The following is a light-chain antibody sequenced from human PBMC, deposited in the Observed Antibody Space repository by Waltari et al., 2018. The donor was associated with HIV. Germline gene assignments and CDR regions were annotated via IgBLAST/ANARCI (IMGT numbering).Light chain of an antibody. CDR2: RNN. CDR1: SNNVGNEG. Sequence: QAGLTQPPSLSKGLRQTATLTCTGNSNNVGNEGAAWLQPPQGHPPKLLCYRNNNRPSGISERLSASRSGNTASLTITGLQPEDEAEYYCAAWDNSLGAWLFGGGTKLTV. CDR3: AAWDNSLGAWL. J-gene: IGLJ3*02. V-gene: IGLV10-54*01.